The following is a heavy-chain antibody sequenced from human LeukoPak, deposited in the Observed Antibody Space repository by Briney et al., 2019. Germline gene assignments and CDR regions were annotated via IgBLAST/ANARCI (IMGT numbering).Heavy chain of an antibody. J-gene: IGHJ6*02. Sequence: GGSLRLSCAASGFTFSSYSMNWVRQAPGKGLEWVSSISSSSSYIYYADSAKGRFTISRDNAKNSLYLQMNSLRAEDTAVYYCARDRGDYDYYYGMDVWGQGTTVTVSS. CDR1: GFTFSSYS. V-gene: IGHV3-21*01. CDR3: ARDRGDYDYYYGMDV. D-gene: IGHD2-21*02. CDR2: ISSSSSYI.